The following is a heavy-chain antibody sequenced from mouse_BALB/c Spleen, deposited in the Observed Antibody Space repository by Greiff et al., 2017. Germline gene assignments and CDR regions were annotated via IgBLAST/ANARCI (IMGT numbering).Heavy chain of an antibody. V-gene: IGHV1-69*02. CDR1: GYTFTSYW. J-gene: IGHJ2*01. CDR2: IDPSDSYT. D-gene: IGHD1-1*01. Sequence: QVQLQQPGAELVKPGASVKLSCKASGYTFTSYWMHWVKQRPGQGLEWIGEIDPSDSYTNYNQKFKGKATLTVDKSSSTAYMQLSSLTSEDSAVYYCARSYYCSSHYFDYWGQGTTLTVSS. CDR3: ARSYYCSSHYFDY.